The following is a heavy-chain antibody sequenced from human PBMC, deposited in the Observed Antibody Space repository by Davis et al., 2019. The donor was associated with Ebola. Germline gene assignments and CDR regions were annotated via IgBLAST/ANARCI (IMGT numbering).Heavy chain of an antibody. V-gene: IGHV3-73*01. Sequence: GGSLRLSCAASGFTFSGSAMHWVRQASGKGLEWVGRIRSKANSYATAYAASVKGRFTISRDDSKNTAYLQMNSLKTEDTAVYYCTSISRCSGGSCHSEYWGQGTLVTVSS. CDR1: GFTFSGSA. CDR2: IRSKANSYAT. J-gene: IGHJ4*02. CDR3: TSISRCSGGSCHSEY. D-gene: IGHD2-15*01.